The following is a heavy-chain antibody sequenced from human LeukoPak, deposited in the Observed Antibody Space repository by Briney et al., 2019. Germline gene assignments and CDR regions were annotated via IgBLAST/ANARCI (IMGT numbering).Heavy chain of an antibody. D-gene: IGHD2-15*01. J-gene: IGHJ4*02. V-gene: IGHV1-2*02. CDR1: GYTFSGYY. Sequence: ASVKLSCKASGYTFSGYYIHWVRQGPGQGLEWMGYSSPNSGGANSAQKFRGRVTMTRDTSISTAYMELTRLGSDDTAVYYCAREGDGLLSKDFDYWGQGTLVTVSS. CDR3: AREGDGLLSKDFDY. CDR2: SSPNSGGA.